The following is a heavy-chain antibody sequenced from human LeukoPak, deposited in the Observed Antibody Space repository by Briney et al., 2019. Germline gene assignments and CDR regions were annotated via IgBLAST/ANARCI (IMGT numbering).Heavy chain of an antibody. J-gene: IGHJ4*02. CDR1: GFTFSSYA. CDR3: ARGRVLDYYDSSGYYL. D-gene: IGHD3-22*01. Sequence: PGGSLRLSCAASGFTFSSYAMSWVRQAPGKGLEWVSAISGSGGSTYYADSVKGRFTISRDNSKNTLYLQMNSLRAEDTAVYYCARGRVLDYYDSSGYYLWGQGTLVTVSS. V-gene: IGHV3-23*01. CDR2: ISGSGGST.